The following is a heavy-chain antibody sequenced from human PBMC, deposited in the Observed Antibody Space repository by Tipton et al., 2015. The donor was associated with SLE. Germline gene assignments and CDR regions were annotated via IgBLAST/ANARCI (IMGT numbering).Heavy chain of an antibody. CDR3: ARDPSGSGPDFDY. Sequence: SLRLSCAASGFTFSSYAMNWVRQAPGKGLDWVSSISGSGHSTCYANSVKGRFTIFRDNSKGTLYLQMISLRAEDTAVYYCARDPSGSGPDFDYGGQGTLVTVSS. D-gene: IGHD1-1*01. J-gene: IGHJ4*02. V-gene: IGHV3-23*01. CDR2: ISGSGHST. CDR1: GFTFSSYA.